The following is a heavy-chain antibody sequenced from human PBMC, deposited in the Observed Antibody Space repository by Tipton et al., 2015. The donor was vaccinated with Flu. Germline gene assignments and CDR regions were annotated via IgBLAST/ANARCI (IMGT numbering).Heavy chain of an antibody. CDR1: GGSISSYY. CDR3: ARVKDSRASHWYFDL. J-gene: IGHJ2*01. Sequence: TLSLTCTVSGGSISSYYWSWIRQPAGKGLEWIGRIYTSGSTNYNPSLKSRVTMSVGTSKNQFSLKLSSVTAADTAVYYCARVKDSRASHWYFDLWGRGTLVTVSS. V-gene: IGHV4-4*07. D-gene: IGHD6-13*01. CDR2: IYTSGST.